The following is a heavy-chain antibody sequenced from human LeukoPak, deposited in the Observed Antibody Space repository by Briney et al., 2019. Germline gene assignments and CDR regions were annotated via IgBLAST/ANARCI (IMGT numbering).Heavy chain of an antibody. CDR3: ARGGDYYDSSAQGVDY. CDR1: GFTFYDYG. D-gene: IGHD3-22*01. Sequence: GGSLRLSCAASGFTFYDYGIHWVRQAPGKGLGWVSSISWSSNYIGYADSVKGRFTISRDNARNSLYLQMNSLRAEDTAVYYCARGGDYYDSSAQGVDYWGQGTLVTVSS. V-gene: IGHV3-9*01. CDR2: ISWSSNYI. J-gene: IGHJ4*02.